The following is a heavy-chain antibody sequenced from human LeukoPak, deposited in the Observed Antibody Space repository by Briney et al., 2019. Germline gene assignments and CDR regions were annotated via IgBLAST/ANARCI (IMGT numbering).Heavy chain of an antibody. D-gene: IGHD4-23*01. CDR1: GFLFSDYG. V-gene: IGHV3-30*03. CDR3: ARPRWSNYYYYGMDV. CDR2: ISDDGSNK. J-gene: IGHJ6*02. Sequence: PGGSLRLSCVASGFLFSDYGMHWVRQAPGKGLEWVGVISDDGSNKYYADSVKGRFTISRDNSKNTLYLQMNSLRAEDTAVCYCARPRWSNYYYYGMDVWGQGTTVTVSS.